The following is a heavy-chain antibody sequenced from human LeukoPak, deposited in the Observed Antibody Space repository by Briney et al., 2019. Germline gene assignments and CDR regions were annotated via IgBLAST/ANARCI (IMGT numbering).Heavy chain of an antibody. CDR2: INPHSGGT. D-gene: IGHD3-10*01. Sequence: ASVKVSCKASGYTFTGYYMHWVRQAPGQGLEWMGWINPHSGGTNYAQKFQGRVTMTRDTSISTAYMELSRLRSDDTAVYYCARGDYYGSGSYKWAWGVGGGNYYYYYYMDVWGKGTTVTISS. CDR1: GYTFTGYY. CDR3: ARGDYYGSGSYKWAWGVGGGNYYYYYYMDV. V-gene: IGHV1-2*02. J-gene: IGHJ6*03.